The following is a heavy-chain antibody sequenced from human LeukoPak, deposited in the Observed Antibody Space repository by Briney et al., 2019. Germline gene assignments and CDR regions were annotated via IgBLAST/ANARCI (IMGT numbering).Heavy chain of an antibody. D-gene: IGHD3-22*01. Sequence: GGSLRLTCAASGFTLSDYYMDWVRQAPGKGLEWLGRTRNKANSYTTEYAASVKGRVTISRDASKSSLYLQMNSLKAEDTAMYYCSRALYYDRSTYCNDYWGQGTLVTVSS. CDR1: GFTLSDYY. J-gene: IGHJ4*02. CDR2: TRNKANSYTT. V-gene: IGHV3-72*01. CDR3: SRALYYDRSTYCNDY.